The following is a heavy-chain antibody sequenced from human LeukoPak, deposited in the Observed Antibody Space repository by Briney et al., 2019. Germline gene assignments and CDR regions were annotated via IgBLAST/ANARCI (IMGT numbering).Heavy chain of an antibody. D-gene: IGHD6-13*01. J-gene: IGHJ5*02. V-gene: IGHV3-23*01. CDR2: ISGGGGST. Sequence: PGGSLRLSCAASGFTFSSYAMSWVRQAPGKGLEWVSAISGGGGSTYYADSVKGRFTISRDNSKNTLYLQMNSLRAEDTAVYYCAKDLYSSSWYGKVGFDPWGQGTLVTVSS. CDR1: GFTFSSYA. CDR3: AKDLYSSSWYGKVGFDP.